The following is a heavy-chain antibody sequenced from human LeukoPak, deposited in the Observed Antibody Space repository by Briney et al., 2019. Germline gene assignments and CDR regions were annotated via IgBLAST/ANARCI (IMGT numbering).Heavy chain of an antibody. J-gene: IGHJ4*02. CDR3: AKTGTDDGYSIYFDH. CDR1: GLTFSRYA. Sequence: PGGSLRLSCAASGLTFSRYAMSWVRQAPGKGLEWASTISGSGGGTYNADSVKGRFTISRDNSQNTLYLQMNSLRAEDTAIYYCAKTGTDDGYSIYFDHWGQGTLVTVSS. CDR2: ISGSGGGT. V-gene: IGHV3-23*01. D-gene: IGHD5-24*01.